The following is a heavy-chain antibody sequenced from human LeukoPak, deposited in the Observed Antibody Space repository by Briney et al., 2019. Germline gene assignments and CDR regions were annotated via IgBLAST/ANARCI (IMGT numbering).Heavy chain of an antibody. CDR3: ARAPMGRAFDI. J-gene: IGHJ3*02. D-gene: IGHD3-10*01. V-gene: IGHV1-46*03. CDR1: GYTFTSYY. CDR2: INPSGGST. Sequence: ASVKVSCKASGYTFTSYYMHWVRQAPGQGLEWMGIINPSGGSTSYAQKFQGRVTMTRGTSTSTVYMELSSLRSEDTAVYYCARAPMGRAFDIWGQGTMVTVSS.